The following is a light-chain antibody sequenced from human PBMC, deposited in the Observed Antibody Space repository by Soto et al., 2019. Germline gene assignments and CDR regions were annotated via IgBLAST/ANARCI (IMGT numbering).Light chain of an antibody. CDR3: QQYNNWPPVT. CDR2: GAS. Sequence: EMVMTQSPATLSVSPGERATLSCRASQSVSSNLAWYQQKPGQAPRLLIYGASTRATGIPARFSGSGSGTEFTLTISSLQSEDSAVYYCQQYNNWPPVTFGQGTKVDIK. J-gene: IGKJ1*01. V-gene: IGKV3D-15*01. CDR1: QSVSSN.